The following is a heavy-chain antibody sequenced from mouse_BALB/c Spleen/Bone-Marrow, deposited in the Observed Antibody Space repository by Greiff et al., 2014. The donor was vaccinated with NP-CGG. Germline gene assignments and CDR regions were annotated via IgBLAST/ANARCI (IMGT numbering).Heavy chain of an antibody. Sequence: VLLKQSGPELVKPGASVKISCKTSGYTFTESTINWVKQSHGKSLEWIGGINPNNGATGYNQKFKGTATLTVDKSSSTAYLELRSLTSDDSAVYYCARRDYGPAWFTYWGQGTLVTVSA. CDR2: INPNNGAT. J-gene: IGHJ3*01. D-gene: IGHD1-1*01. V-gene: IGHV1-18*01. CDR3: ARRDYGPAWFTY. CDR1: GYTFTEST.